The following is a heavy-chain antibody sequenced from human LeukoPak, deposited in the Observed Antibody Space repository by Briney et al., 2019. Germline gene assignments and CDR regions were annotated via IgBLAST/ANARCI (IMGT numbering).Heavy chain of an antibody. Sequence: ASVKVSCKTSGYTFTAYNIHWVRQAPGQTLEWMGWLNPNSGGTNYVRKFQGRVTMTRDTATSTAYMELTRLRSDDTAVYFCARWVSVSGNDYWGQGTLVTVSS. CDR3: ARWVSVSGNDY. D-gene: IGHD3-3*01. CDR1: GYTFTAYN. V-gene: IGHV1-2*02. J-gene: IGHJ4*02. CDR2: LNPNSGGT.